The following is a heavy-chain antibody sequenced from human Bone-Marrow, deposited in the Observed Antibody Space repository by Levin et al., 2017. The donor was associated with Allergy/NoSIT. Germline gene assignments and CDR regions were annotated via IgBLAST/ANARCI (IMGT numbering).Heavy chain of an antibody. CDR1: GFTFSSYG. D-gene: IGHD2-15*01. CDR2: ISYDGSNK. Sequence: GGSLRLSCAASGFTFSSYGMHWVRQAPGKGLEWVAVISYDGSNKYYADSVQGRFTISRDNSKNTLYLQMNSLRAEDTAVYYCAKSLELGYCSGGSGQPGGDWGQGTLVTVSS. V-gene: IGHV3-30*18. CDR3: AKSLELGYCSGGSGQPGGD. J-gene: IGHJ4*02.